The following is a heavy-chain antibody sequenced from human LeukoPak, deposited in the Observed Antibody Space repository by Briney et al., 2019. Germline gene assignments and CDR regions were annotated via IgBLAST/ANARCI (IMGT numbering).Heavy chain of an antibody. Sequence: ASVKVSCKASGGTFSSYAISWVRQAPGQGLEWMGRIIPIFGTANYAQEFQGRVTITADKSTSTAYMELSSLRSEDTAVYYCARDNEASSGHQISDYWGQGTLVTVSS. CDR1: GGTFSSYA. CDR3: ARDNEASSGHQISDY. CDR2: IIPIFGTA. D-gene: IGHD3-22*01. V-gene: IGHV1-69*06. J-gene: IGHJ4*02.